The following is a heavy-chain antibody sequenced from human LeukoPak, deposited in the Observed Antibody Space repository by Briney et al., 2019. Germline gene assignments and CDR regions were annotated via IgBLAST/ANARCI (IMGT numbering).Heavy chain of an antibody. CDR3: ARARRSGGITMIRGVKDRGWFDP. CDR2: VHYGGSNK. V-gene: IGHV3-30*02. J-gene: IGHJ5*02. Sequence: PPGGSLRLSCAASGFTFSSYGMHWVRQAPGKGLEWVAFVHYGGSNKYYADSVKGRFAISRDNSKNTLYLELHSLRTEDTAVYYCARARRSGGITMIRGVKDRGWFDPWGQGTLVTVSS. D-gene: IGHD3-10*01. CDR1: GFTFSSYG.